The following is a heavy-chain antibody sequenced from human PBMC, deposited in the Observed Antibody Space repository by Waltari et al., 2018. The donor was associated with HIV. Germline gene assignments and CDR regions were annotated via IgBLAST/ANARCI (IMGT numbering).Heavy chain of an antibody. Sequence: QLVESGGGLVKPGGCLTLSCTASEFSFDNAWMNWFCQAPGKGLEWVGRITTKPEGGATDFAAAVKGRFTISRNDSINMLYLQMNSLKVEDTGIYYCTTEEVYGSGSCLDSWGQGTLVTVSS. D-gene: IGHD3-10*01. CDR1: EFSFDNAW. J-gene: IGHJ4*03. CDR2: ITTKPEGGAT. V-gene: IGHV3-15*01. CDR3: TTEEVYGSGSCLDS.